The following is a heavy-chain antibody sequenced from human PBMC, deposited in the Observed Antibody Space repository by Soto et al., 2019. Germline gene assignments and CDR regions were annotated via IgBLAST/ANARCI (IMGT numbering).Heavy chain of an antibody. D-gene: IGHD3-9*01. CDR3: ATVRVLRYFDWPPHLYYFDY. V-gene: IGHV1-24*01. CDR2: FDPEDGET. CDR1: GYTLTELS. Sequence: ASVKVSCKVSGYTLTELSMHWVRQAPGKGLEWMGGFDPEDGETIYAQKFQGRVTMTEDTSTDTAYMELSSLRSEDTAVYYCATVRVLRYFDWPPHLYYFDYWGQGTLVTVSS. J-gene: IGHJ4*02.